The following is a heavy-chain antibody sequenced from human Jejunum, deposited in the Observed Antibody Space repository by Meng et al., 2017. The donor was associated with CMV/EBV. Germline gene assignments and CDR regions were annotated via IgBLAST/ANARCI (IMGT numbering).Heavy chain of an antibody. CDR3: ARRWEGNTWFDY. V-gene: IGHV4-59*01. J-gene: IGHJ4*02. D-gene: IGHD1-26*01. CDR1: GGSLSSYY. CDR2: VSYIGST. Sequence: IVSGGSLSSYYWSWLRQPPGKALEWIGYVSYIGSTSYNPSLNSRFTISVDTPKNQFSLKVTSVTAADTAVYFCARRWEGNTWFDYWGQGMLVTVSS.